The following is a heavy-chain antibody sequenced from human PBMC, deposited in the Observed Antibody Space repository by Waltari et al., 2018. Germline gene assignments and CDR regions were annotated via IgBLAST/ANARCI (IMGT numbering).Heavy chain of an antibody. CDR3: ASTIRRMGGWFDP. CDR1: GFTFSSYW. J-gene: IGHJ5*02. CDR2: IKQEGCEK. Sequence: EVQLVESGGGLVQPGGSLRLSCAASGFTFSSYWMSWVRQAPGKGLEWVANIKQEGCEKYDVDSVKGRFTITRDNAKNSLYLQRNSLRAEDTAVYYSASTIRRMGGWFDPWGQGTLVTVSS. D-gene: IGHD1-1*01. V-gene: IGHV3-7*01.